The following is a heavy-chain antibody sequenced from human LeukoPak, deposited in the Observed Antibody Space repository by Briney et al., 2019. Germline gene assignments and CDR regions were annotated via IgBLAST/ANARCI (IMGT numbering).Heavy chain of an antibody. CDR3: AIMHPYYDGSGYWVQ. D-gene: IGHD3-22*01. Sequence: PGGSLRLSCAASGFTFSSYAMSWVRQAPGKGLEWVSGISTSGGSTSYADSVKGRFTISRDNPRNTLYTQMNSLRAEDTALYYCAIMHPYYDGSGYWVQWGQGTLVTVSS. J-gene: IGHJ4*02. CDR1: GFTFSSYA. V-gene: IGHV3-23*01. CDR2: ISTSGGST.